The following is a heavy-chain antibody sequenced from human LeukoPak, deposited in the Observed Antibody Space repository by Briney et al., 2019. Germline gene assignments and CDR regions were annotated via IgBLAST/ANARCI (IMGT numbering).Heavy chain of an antibody. V-gene: IGHV4-31*03. J-gene: IGHJ5*02. CDR2: IYYSGST. D-gene: IGHD4-17*01. CDR1: GGSISSGGYY. Sequence: PSETLSLTCTVSGGSISSGGYYWSWIRQHPGEGLEWIGYIYYSGSTYYNPSLKSRVTISVDTSKNQFSLKLSSVTAADTAVYYCARTYGDYWEGWFDPWGQGTLVTVSS. CDR3: ARTYGDYWEGWFDP.